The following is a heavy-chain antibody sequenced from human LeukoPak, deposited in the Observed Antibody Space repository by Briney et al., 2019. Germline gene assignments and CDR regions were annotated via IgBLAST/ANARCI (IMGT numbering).Heavy chain of an antibody. V-gene: IGHV3-33*01. CDR2: IWYDGSNK. CDR1: GFTFSSYG. Sequence: PGESLRLSCAASGFTFSSYGMHWVRQAPGKGLEWVAVIWYDGSNKYYADSVKGRFTISRDNSKNTLYLQMNSLRAEDTAVYYCARELPQGRESSCFDYWGQGTLVTVSS. CDR3: ARELPQGRESSCFDY. J-gene: IGHJ4*02.